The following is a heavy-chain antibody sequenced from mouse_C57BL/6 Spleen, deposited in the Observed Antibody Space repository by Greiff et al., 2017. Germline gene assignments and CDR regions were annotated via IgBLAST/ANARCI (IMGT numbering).Heavy chain of an antibody. CDR3: ASYYGSSSNYFDY. V-gene: IGHV1-55*01. CDR2: IYPGSGST. CDR1: GYTFTSYW. J-gene: IGHJ2*01. Sequence: QVQLQQPGAELVKPGASVKMSRKASGYTFTSYWITWVKQRPGQGLEWIGDIYPGSGSTNYNEKFKSKATLTVDTSSSTAYMQLSSLTSEDSAVYYCASYYGSSSNYFDYWGQGTTLTVSS. D-gene: IGHD1-1*01.